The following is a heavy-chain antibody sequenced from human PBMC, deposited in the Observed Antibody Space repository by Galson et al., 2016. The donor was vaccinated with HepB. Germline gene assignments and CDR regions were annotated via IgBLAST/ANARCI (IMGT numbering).Heavy chain of an antibody. CDR3: VKVGHYWGDFDY. CDR2: ISYDGSKT. D-gene: IGHD7-27*01. Sequence: SLRLSCAASGFIFSQYGMHWVRQAPGKGLEWVAVISYDGSKTYYADFVKGRFTISRDTSKKTLYLQMNSLRPEGTAIYYCVKVGHYWGDFDYWGQGTLVTVSS. CDR1: GFIFSQYG. J-gene: IGHJ4*02. V-gene: IGHV3-30*18.